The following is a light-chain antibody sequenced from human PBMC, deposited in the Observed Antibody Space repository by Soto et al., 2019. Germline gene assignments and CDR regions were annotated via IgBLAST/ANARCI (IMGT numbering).Light chain of an antibody. CDR2: GAS. Sequence: EIVLTQSPGTLSLSPGERATLSCRASQSVSSSYLAWYQQKPGQAPRLLIYGASSRATGIPDRFSGSGSGTDFTLTISRLEPEEFAVYYCQQYGISPWTFGQGTKVEI. V-gene: IGKV3-20*01. CDR1: QSVSSSY. J-gene: IGKJ1*01. CDR3: QQYGISPWT.